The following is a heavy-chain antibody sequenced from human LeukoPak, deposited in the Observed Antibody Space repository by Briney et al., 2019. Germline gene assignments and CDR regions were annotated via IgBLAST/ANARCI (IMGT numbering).Heavy chain of an antibody. D-gene: IGHD3-16*01. CDR3: ARGDKFSGDY. J-gene: IGHJ4*02. Sequence: GGSLRLSCAASGFTFSSYEINWVRQAPGKGLEWVSYISSSGSTIYYADSVKGRFTISRDNAKNSLYLQMNSLRAEDTAVYYCARGDKFSGDYWGQGTLVTVSS. CDR2: ISSSGSTI. CDR1: GFTFSSYE. V-gene: IGHV3-48*03.